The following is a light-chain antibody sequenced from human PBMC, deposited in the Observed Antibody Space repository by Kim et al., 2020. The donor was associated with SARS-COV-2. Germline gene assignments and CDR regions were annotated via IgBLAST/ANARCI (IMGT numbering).Light chain of an antibody. V-gene: IGKV3-15*01. J-gene: IGKJ4*01. CDR3: QQYNAWPLA. CDR2: GSS. CDR1: EGVSRN. Sequence: VFPGERVTLSCRASEGVSRNVAWYQQKGGQAPRLLIYGSSTRASGVPDRFSGSDSGPEFTLTISSLQVEDFATYYCQQYNAWPLAFGGGTKVEIK.